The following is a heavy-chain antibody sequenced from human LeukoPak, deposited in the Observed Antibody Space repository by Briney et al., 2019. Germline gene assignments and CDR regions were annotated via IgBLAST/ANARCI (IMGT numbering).Heavy chain of an antibody. CDR2: IYYSGST. Sequence: SETLSVTCTVSGGSISSYYWSWIRQPPGKGLEWIGYIYYSGSTNYNPSLKSRVTISVDTSKNQFSLKLSSVTAADTAVYYCARQGVTAHFDYWGQGTLVTVSS. CDR1: GGSISSYY. D-gene: IGHD2-21*02. J-gene: IGHJ4*02. V-gene: IGHV4-59*08. CDR3: ARQGVTAHFDY.